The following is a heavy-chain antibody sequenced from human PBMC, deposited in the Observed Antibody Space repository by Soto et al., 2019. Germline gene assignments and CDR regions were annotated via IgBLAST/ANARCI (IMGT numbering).Heavy chain of an antibody. V-gene: IGHV4-39*01. J-gene: IGHJ5*02. Sequence: QLQVQESGPGLVKPSETLSLTCNVSGGSISSNSYYWGWIRQTPGKGLEWIGSVHYRGSTHSNPSLKSRGTISVDTSKNQFTLSLRSVTAADTAVYYCVRHGPCSGRTCYSGWFDPWGQGTLVIVSS. CDR3: VRHGPCSGRTCYSGWFDP. D-gene: IGHD2-15*01. CDR1: GGSISSNSYY. CDR2: VHYRGST.